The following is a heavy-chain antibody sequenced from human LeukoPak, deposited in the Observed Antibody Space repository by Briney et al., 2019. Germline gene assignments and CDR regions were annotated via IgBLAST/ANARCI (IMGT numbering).Heavy chain of an antibody. CDR2: IYYSGST. J-gene: IGHJ4*02. CDR3: ARGITATIWYFDY. V-gene: IGHV4-59*01. Sequence: TSETLSPTCSVSGGPISTYYWSWIRQPPGKGLEWIGYIYYSGSTSYNPSLKSRVTISVDAPKNQFSLKLRSVTAADTAVYYCARGITATIWYFDYWGQGTLVTVSS. CDR1: GGPISTYY. D-gene: IGHD1-26*01.